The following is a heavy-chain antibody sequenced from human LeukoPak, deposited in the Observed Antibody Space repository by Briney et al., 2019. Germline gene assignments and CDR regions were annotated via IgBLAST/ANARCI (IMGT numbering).Heavy chain of an antibody. Sequence: GASVKVSCKTSGYTFTDYCMHCVRQAPGQGLEWMGWINPNTGVTNYAQKFQGRVTMTRDTSITTAYMDLTRLRSDDTAVYFCARALHIRRPHFDSWGQGILVTVSS. D-gene: IGHD1-14*01. CDR2: INPNTGVT. CDR3: ARALHIRRPHFDS. CDR1: GYTFTDYC. J-gene: IGHJ4*02. V-gene: IGHV1-2*02.